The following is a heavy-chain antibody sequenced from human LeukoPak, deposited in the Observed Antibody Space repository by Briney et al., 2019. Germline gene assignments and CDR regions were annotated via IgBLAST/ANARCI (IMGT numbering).Heavy chain of an antibody. V-gene: IGHV3-48*03. CDR2: ISSSGSTI. CDR1: GFTFSSYE. CDR3: ARDGSVADY. Sequence: GGSLRLSCAASGFTFSSYEMNWVRQAPGKGLEWVSYISSSGSTIYYADSVKGRFTISRDNAKNSLYLQMNSLRAEGTAVYYCARDGSVADYWGQGTLVTVSS. J-gene: IGHJ4*02.